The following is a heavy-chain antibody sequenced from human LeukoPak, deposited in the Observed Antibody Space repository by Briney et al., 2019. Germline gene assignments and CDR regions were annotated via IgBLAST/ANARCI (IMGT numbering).Heavy chain of an antibody. CDR1: GGSISSSSYY. D-gene: IGHD6-19*01. V-gene: IGHV4-39*07. CDR3: ARDALSPGCIAVAGTGIIDY. Sequence: SETLSLTCTVSGGSISSSSYYWGWIRQPPGKGLEGMGSIYYSGGTYYNPSLKSRVTISVAASKNQFSLKLSSVADADTAVYYCARDALSPGCIAVAGTGIIDYWGQGTLVTVSS. J-gene: IGHJ4*02. CDR2: IYYSGGT.